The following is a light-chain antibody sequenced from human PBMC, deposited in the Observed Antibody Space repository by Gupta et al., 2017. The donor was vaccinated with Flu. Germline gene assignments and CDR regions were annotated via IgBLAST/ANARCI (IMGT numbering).Light chain of an antibody. CDR1: VLATHH. CDR3: QSLVTSDTWV. J-gene: IGLJ3*02. V-gene: IGLV3-25*02. CDR2: KDT. Sequence: SPELTQPASVSVSPGQTATITCSGDVLATHHAYWYHQKPGQAPLLVVFKDTERTAGIPERFSGSTSATTVTLTINSVQEEDEADYYCQSLVTSDTWVFGAGTKLTVL.